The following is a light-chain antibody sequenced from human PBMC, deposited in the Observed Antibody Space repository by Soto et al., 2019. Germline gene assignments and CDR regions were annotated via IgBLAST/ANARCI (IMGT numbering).Light chain of an antibody. CDR3: QHSGT. V-gene: IGKV1-5*01. CDR1: QSITNW. J-gene: IGKJ1*01. Sequence: DIQMTQSPSTLSASVGDRVTITCRSTQSITNWLAWYQQRPGKAPNLLIYDASTLESGVPSRFSGGGSGTEFTLAISGLQPNDFATYYCQHSGTFGQGTKVEIK. CDR2: DAS.